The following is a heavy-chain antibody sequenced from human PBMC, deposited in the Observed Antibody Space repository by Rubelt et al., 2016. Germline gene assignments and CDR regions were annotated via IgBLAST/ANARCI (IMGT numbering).Heavy chain of an antibody. D-gene: IGHD6-6*01. J-gene: IGHJ2*01. CDR3: ARRKGGSSRNWYFDL. V-gene: IGHV4-39*01. Sequence: QLQLQESGPGLVKPSETLSLTCTVSGGSISSSSYYWGWIRQPPGKGLEWIGEINHSGSTNYNPSPKSRVTISVDTSKNQFSLKLSSVTAADTAVYYCARRKGGSSRNWYFDLWGQGTLVTVSS. CDR2: INHSGST. CDR1: GGSISSSSYY.